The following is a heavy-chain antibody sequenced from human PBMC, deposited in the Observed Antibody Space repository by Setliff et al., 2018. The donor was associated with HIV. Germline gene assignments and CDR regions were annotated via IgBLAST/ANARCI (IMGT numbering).Heavy chain of an antibody. CDR3: AREESASSWGYYHYYMDV. CDR2: IYYSGRT. V-gene: IGHV4-39*07. Sequence: SETLSLTCIVSRGSISSTSHYWGWVRQSPGRRLEWIGSIYYSGRTYYNPSLKSRVTMSVDTSTNQFSLDLTSVTAADTAVYYCAREESASSWGYYHYYMDVWGKGTTVTVSS. CDR1: RGSISSTSHY. J-gene: IGHJ6*03. D-gene: IGHD3-16*01.